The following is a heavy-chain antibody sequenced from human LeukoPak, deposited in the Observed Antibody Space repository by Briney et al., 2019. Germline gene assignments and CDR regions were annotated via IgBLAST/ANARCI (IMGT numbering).Heavy chain of an antibody. CDR2: ISWNSGSI. D-gene: IGHD4-17*01. CDR1: GFTFDDYA. J-gene: IGHJ6*02. V-gene: IGHV3-9*01. Sequence: GGSLRLSCAASGFTFDDYAMHWVRQAPGKGLEWVSGISWNSGSIGYADSVKGRFTISRDNAKNSLYLQMNSLRAEDTALYYCAKAPSYGDYGYYYGMDVWGQGTTVTVSS. CDR3: AKAPSYGDYGYYYGMDV.